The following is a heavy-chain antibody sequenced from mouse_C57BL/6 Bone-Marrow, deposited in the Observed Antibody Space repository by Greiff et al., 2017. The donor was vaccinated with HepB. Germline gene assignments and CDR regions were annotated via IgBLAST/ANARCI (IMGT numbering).Heavy chain of an antibody. V-gene: IGHV1-63*01. D-gene: IGHD2-3*01. CDR3: AIGYFDWYFDV. Sequence: QVQLQQSGAELVRPGTSVKMSCKASGYTFTNYWIGWVKQRPGHGLEWIGDIYPGGGYTNYNEKFKGKATLTADKSSSTAYMQLSSLTSEDSAIYYGAIGYFDWYFDVWGTGTTVTVSS. J-gene: IGHJ1*03. CDR1: GYTFTNYW. CDR2: IYPGGGYT.